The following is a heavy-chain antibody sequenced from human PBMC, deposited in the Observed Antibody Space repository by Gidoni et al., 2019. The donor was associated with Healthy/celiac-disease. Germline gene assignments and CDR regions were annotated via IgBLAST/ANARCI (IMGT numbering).Heavy chain of an antibody. V-gene: IGHV3-15*01. CDR2: IKSKTDGGTT. CDR1: GFTFSNAW. Sequence: EVQLVESGGGLVKPGGSLRLSCAASGFTFSNAWMSWVRQAPGKGLEWVGRIKSKTDGGTTDYAAPVKGRFTISRDDSKNTLYLQMNSLKTEDTAVYYCTTVNTPIVVVVAATPAFDIWGQGTMVTVSS. CDR3: TTVNTPIVVVVAATPAFDI. J-gene: IGHJ3*02. D-gene: IGHD2-15*01.